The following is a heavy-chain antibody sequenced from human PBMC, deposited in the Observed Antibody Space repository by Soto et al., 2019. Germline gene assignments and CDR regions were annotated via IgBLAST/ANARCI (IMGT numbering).Heavy chain of an antibody. V-gene: IGHV3-21*01. CDR3: AREWSVLRYFDWLHPPGVLRWFDP. Sequence: GGSLRLSCAASGFTFSSYSMNWVRQAPGKGLEWVSSISSSSSYIYYADSVKGRFTISRDNAKNSLYLQMNSLRAEDTAVYYCAREWSVLRYFDWLHPPGVLRWFDPWGQGTLVTVSS. CDR1: GFTFSSYS. CDR2: ISSSSSYI. J-gene: IGHJ5*02. D-gene: IGHD3-9*01.